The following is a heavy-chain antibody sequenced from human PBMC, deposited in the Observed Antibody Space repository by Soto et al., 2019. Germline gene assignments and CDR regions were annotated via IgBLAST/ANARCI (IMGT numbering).Heavy chain of an antibody. V-gene: IGHV4-61*01. J-gene: IGHJ1*01. D-gene: IGHD6-19*01. CDR2: MYYSGST. CDR3: AKDPGSGPGISGWYPRSDQH. Sequence: SETLSLTCTVSGGSVSSGNYYWSWIRQPPGKGLEWIGYMYYSGSTNYNPSLKSRVTISIGTSKNQFSLKLSSVIAADTAVYYCAKDPGSGPGISGWYPRSDQHWGQGTLVTVSS. CDR1: GGSVSSGNYY.